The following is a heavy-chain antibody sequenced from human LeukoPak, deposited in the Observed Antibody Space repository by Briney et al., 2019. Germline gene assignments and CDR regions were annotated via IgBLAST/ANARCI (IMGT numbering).Heavy chain of an antibody. J-gene: IGHJ4*02. D-gene: IGHD1-26*01. CDR3: ARDGSSDDSGSSHYNY. V-gene: IGHV4-4*07. Sequence: KPSETLSLTCTVSGGSISSYYWSWIRQPAGEGLEWIGRIYTSGSTNYYPSLKSRVTMSVDTSKNQFSLKLSSVTAAYTAVYYCARDGSSDDSGSSHYNYWGQGTLVTVSS. CDR2: IYTSGST. CDR1: GGSISSYY.